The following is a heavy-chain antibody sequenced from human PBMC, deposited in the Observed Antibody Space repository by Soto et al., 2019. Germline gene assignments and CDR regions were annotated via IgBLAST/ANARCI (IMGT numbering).Heavy chain of an antibody. J-gene: IGHJ4*02. CDR1: GFSFSTYV. V-gene: IGHV3-33*01. Sequence: QVQLVESGGGVLQPGRSLRLSCAASGFSFSTYVMHWVRQAPGKGLEWVALIWSDGSNKYYVDSVKGRFTISRDNSKNTLYLQMNSVRAEDTAVYYCARAVGGWSYDYWGQGTLVTVSS. CDR3: ARAVGGWSYDY. D-gene: IGHD1-26*01. CDR2: IWSDGSNK.